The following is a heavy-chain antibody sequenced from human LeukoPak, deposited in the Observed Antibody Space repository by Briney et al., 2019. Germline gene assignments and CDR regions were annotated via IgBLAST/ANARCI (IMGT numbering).Heavy chain of an antibody. Sequence: GGSLRLSCVASGFPFSSYAMTWVRQAPGKGLEWVSAIGGSGSRTYSADSVKGRFTIYRDNSKNTLYLQMNSLRAEDTAVYYCARDLHSYVFDYWGQGTLVTVSS. CDR2: IGGSGSRT. D-gene: IGHD5-18*01. CDR1: GFPFSSYA. V-gene: IGHV3-23*01. J-gene: IGHJ4*02. CDR3: ARDLHSYVFDY.